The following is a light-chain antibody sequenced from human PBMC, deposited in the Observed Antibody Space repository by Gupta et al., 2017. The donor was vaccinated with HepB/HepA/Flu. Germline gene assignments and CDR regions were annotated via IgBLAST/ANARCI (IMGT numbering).Light chain of an antibody. CDR3: QQYNSYSPIT. CDR2: KAS. J-gene: IGKJ3*01. Sequence: DIQVTQSPSTLSASVGDRVTITCRASQSISSSLTWYQQKPGKAPKLLLYKASSLESGVPSRCSGSGSGTEFTLTISSLQPDDFATYYCQQYNSYSPITFGPGTKVDFK. V-gene: IGKV1-5*03. CDR1: QSISSS.